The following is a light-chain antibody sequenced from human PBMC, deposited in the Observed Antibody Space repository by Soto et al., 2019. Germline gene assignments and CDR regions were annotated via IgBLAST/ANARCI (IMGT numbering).Light chain of an antibody. CDR1: SSDVGGYNY. Sequence: QSALTQPASVSGSPGQSITISCTGTSSDVGGYNYVSWYQQHPGKAPKLMIYDVSNRPSGVSNRFSGSKSGNTASLTISGLQAVDEADYYCSSYRSRSLVVFGGGTKLTVL. J-gene: IGLJ2*01. CDR2: DVS. V-gene: IGLV2-14*01. CDR3: SSYRSRSLVV.